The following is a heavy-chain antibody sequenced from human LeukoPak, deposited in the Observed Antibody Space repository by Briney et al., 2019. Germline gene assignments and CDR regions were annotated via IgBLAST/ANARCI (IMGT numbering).Heavy chain of an antibody. CDR1: GGSISRYS. Sequence: PSGTLSLTCTVSGGSISRYSWSWIRQPPGKGLERIGYIYSSGSTTYNPSLKSRVTISVDTSKNQFSLKLSSVAAADTAVYYCARAEDKYYFDYWGQGTLVTVSS. CDR3: ARAEDKYYFDY. CDR2: IYSSGST. V-gene: IGHV4-59*01. J-gene: IGHJ4*02.